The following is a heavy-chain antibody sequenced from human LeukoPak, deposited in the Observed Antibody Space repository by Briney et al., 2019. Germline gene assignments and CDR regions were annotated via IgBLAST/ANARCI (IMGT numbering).Heavy chain of an antibody. CDR2: ISWNSGSI. CDR3: AKEAVDCSSTSCYLGHDAFDI. V-gene: IGHV3-9*01. Sequence: RSGRSLRLSCAASGFTFDDYAMHWVRQAPGKGLEWVSGISWNSGSIGYADSVKGRFTISRDNAKNSLYLQMNSLRAEDTALYYCAKEAVDCSSTSCYLGHDAFDIWGQGTMVTVSS. J-gene: IGHJ3*02. D-gene: IGHD2-2*01. CDR1: GFTFDDYA.